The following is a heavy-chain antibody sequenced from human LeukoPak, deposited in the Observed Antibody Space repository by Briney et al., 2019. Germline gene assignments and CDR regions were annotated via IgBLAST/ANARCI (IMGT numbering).Heavy chain of an antibody. D-gene: IGHD2-8*01. CDR1: GGTFSSYA. J-gene: IGHJ3*02. CDR2: IIPIFGTV. CDR3: AREMVYAPPAGAFDI. V-gene: IGHV1-69*13. Sequence: ASVKVSCKASGGTFSSYAISWVRQAPGQGLEWMGGIIPIFGTVNYAQKFQGRVTITADESTSTAYMELSSLRSEDTAVYYCAREMVYAPPAGAFDIWGQGTMVTVSS.